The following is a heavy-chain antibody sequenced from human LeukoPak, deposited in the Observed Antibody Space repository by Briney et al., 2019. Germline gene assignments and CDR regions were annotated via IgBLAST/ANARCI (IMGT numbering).Heavy chain of an antibody. J-gene: IGHJ4*02. Sequence: ASVKVSCKASGYTFTGYYMHWVRQGPGQGLEWMGWINPNSGGTNYAQKFQGRVTMTRDTSISTAYMELSRLRSDGTAVYYCATGYCTNGVCYSFDYWGQGTLVTVSS. CDR3: ATGYCTNGVCYSFDY. CDR2: INPNSGGT. CDR1: GYTFTGYY. V-gene: IGHV1-2*02. D-gene: IGHD2-8*01.